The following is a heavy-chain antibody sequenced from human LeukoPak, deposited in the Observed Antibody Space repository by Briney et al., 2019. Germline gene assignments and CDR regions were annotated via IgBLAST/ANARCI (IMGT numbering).Heavy chain of an antibody. D-gene: IGHD3-9*01. J-gene: IGHJ2*01. CDR2: IYYSGST. CDR3: ARMAARYSDRTYWYFDL. Sequence: SETLSLTCTVSGGSISSYYWNWIRQPPGKGLEWIGYIYYSGSTNYNPSLKSRVTISVDTSKNQFSLKLSSVTAADTAVYYCARMAARYSDRTYWYFDLWGRGTLVTVSS. CDR1: GGSISSYY. V-gene: IGHV4-59*01.